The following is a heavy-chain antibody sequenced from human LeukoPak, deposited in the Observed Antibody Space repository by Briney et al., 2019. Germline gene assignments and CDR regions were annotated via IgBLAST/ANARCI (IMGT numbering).Heavy chain of an antibody. V-gene: IGHV3-48*03. CDR3: FCGVGGVMVRGLIINY. CDR2: ISSSGSTI. J-gene: IGHJ4*02. Sequence: GGSLRLSCAASGFTFSSYEMNWVRQAPGKGLEWISYISSSGSTIYYVDSVKGRFTISRDNSKNTLYLQVNSLKAEDTAVYYCFCGVGGVMVRGLIINYWGQGTLVTVSS. D-gene: IGHD3-10*01. CDR1: GFTFSSYE.